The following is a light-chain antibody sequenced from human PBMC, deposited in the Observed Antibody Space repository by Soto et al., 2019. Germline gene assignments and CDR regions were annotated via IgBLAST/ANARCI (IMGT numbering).Light chain of an antibody. Sequence: QSALTQPRSVSGSPGQSVTISCTGTRSDIGIYDYVSWYQHHPNTAPKLIIYDVGERPSGVPDRFSGSKSGSTASLLISGLQAEDEADYFCCSYAGTYSYVFGSGTKVTVL. CDR2: DVG. J-gene: IGLJ1*01. V-gene: IGLV2-11*01. CDR3: CSYAGTYSYV. CDR1: RSDIGIYDY.